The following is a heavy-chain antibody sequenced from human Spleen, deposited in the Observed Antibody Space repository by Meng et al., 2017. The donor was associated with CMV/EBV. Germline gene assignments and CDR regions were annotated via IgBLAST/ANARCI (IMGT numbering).Heavy chain of an antibody. D-gene: IGHD4-11*01. J-gene: IGHJ6*02. CDR3: ARAEYSNYYYYYGMEV. V-gene: IGHV1-2*02. CDR2: IKPNSGGT. Sequence: ASVKVSCKASGYTFTDYYMHWVRQAPGQGPEWMGWIKPNSGGTNYAQNFQGRVTMTRDTSISTAYMQLSRLRSEDTAVYYCARAEYSNYYYYYGMEVWGQGTTVTVSS. CDR1: GYTFTDYY.